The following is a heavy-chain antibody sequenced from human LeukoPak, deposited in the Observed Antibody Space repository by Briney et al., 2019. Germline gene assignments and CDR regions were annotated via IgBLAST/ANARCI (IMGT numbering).Heavy chain of an antibody. J-gene: IGHJ5*02. CDR2: ISSSGSTI. D-gene: IGHD3-9*01. CDR1: EFTFSSYE. Sequence: GGSLRLSCAASEFTFSSYEMNWIRQAPGKGLEWVSYISSSGSTIYYADSVKGRFTISRDNAKDSLYLQMNNLRVEDTAVYYCARAPTKFRRDWFDPWGQGTLVTVSS. CDR3: ARAPTKFRRDWFDP. V-gene: IGHV3-48*03.